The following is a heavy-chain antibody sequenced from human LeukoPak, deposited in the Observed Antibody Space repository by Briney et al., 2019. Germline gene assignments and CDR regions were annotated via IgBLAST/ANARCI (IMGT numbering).Heavy chain of an antibody. Sequence: ASVKVSCKASGFTFTSSAMQWVRQARGQRLEWIGWIVVGSGNINYAQKFQERVTITRDMSTSTAYMELSSLRSEDTAVYYCAAVGGIQWYFDLWGRGTLVTVSS. CDR3: AAVGGIQWYFDL. CDR2: IVVGSGNI. V-gene: IGHV1-58*02. CDR1: GFTFTSSA. J-gene: IGHJ2*01.